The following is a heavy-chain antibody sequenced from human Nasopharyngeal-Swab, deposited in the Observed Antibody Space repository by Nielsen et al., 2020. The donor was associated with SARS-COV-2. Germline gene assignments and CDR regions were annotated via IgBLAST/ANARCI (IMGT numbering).Heavy chain of an antibody. J-gene: IGHJ6*02. V-gene: IGHV1-18*01. CDR1: GYTFTCYG. Sequence: ASVKVSCKASGYTFTCYGISWVRQAPGQGLEWMGWISAYNGNTNYAQKLQGRVTMTTDTSTSTAYMELRSLRSDDTAVYYCARARVYCSSPICHGYYGMDVWGQGTTVTVSS. CDR3: ARARVYCSSPICHGYYGMDV. CDR2: ISAYNGNT. D-gene: IGHD2-2*01.